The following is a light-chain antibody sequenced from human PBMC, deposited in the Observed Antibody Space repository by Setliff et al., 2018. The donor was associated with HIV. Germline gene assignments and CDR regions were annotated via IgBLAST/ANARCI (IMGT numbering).Light chain of an antibody. Sequence: QSALTQPASVSGSPGQSITISCTGTSSDVGSYNLVSWYQQYSGKAPQLMIFEDNKRPSGVSNRFSGSKSGNTASLTISGLQAEDEADYYCCAYAGDSISIVGGGTK. CDR1: SSDVGSYNL. CDR2: EDN. V-gene: IGLV2-23*01. J-gene: IGLJ2*01. CDR3: CAYAGDSISI.